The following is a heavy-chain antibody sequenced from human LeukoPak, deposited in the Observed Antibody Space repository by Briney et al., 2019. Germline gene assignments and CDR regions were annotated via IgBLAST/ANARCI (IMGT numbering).Heavy chain of an antibody. V-gene: IGHV3-23*01. J-gene: IGHJ4*02. Sequence: GGSLRLSCAASGFTFTNYVMTWVRQAPGKGLEWVSGISVSGSNTYYADSVKGRFTISRDNSKDTLSLQMNSLRVEDSAIYYCASRKEYTVSSVYYWGRGILVTVSS. CDR2: ISVSGSNT. CDR1: GFTFTNYV. CDR3: ASRKEYTVSSVYY. D-gene: IGHD5/OR15-5a*01.